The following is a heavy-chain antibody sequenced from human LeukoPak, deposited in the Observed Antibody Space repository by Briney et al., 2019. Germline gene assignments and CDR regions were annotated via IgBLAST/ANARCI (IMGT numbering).Heavy chain of an antibody. CDR3: AKWTSGSGRGSHFDY. V-gene: IGHV3-23*01. CDR1: GFTFSSYA. J-gene: IGHJ4*02. D-gene: IGHD3-10*01. CDR2: ISDSGTFT. Sequence: GGSLRLSCAASGFTFSSYAMSWVRQAPGKGLEWVSTISDSGTFTYYADSLKGRFTISRDNSKNTLYLQMNSLRAEDTAVYYCAKWTSGSGRGSHFDYWGQGTLVTVSS.